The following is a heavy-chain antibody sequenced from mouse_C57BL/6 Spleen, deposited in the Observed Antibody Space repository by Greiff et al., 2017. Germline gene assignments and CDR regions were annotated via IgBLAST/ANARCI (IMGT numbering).Heavy chain of an antibody. CDR3: ARHEDGDSAGYGGYYAMDY. Sequence: VQLQQSGAELVKPGASVQLSCKASGYTFTEYTIHWVKQRSGQGLAWIGWFYSGSGSIKYNEKFKDKVTLTADKSSSTVYMELSRLTSEDSAVYFCARHEDGDSAGYGGYYAMDYWGQGTSVTVSS. J-gene: IGHJ4*01. V-gene: IGHV1-62-2*01. CDR1: GYTFTEYT. D-gene: IGHD3-2*02. CDR2: FYSGSGSI.